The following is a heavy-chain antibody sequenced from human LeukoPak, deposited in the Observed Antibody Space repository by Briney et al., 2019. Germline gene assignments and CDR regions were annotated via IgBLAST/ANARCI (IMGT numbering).Heavy chain of an antibody. Sequence: GGSLRLSCAASGFTFNNYAMSWVRQAPGKGLEWVSGISGSGANTYHADSVKGRFTISRDNSKNTLYLQMNSLRAEDTAVYYCARVFRGQHYYFDSWGQGTLVTVSS. CDR1: GFTFNNYA. CDR2: ISGSGANT. V-gene: IGHV3-23*01. CDR3: ARVFRGQHYYFDS. J-gene: IGHJ4*02. D-gene: IGHD2-2*01.